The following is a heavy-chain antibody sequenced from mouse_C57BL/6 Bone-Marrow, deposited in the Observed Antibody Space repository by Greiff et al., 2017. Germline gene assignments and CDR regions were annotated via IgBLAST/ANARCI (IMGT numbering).Heavy chain of an antibody. J-gene: IGHJ4*01. Sequence: VKVEESGGGLVQPGESLKLSCESNEYAFPSHDMSWVRKTPEKRLELVAAINSDGGSTYYPDPMERRFIISRDNTKKTLYLQMSSLRSADTALYYWARHGNYEDAMDYWGQGTSVTVSS. D-gene: IGHD2-1*01. CDR3: ARHGNYEDAMDY. V-gene: IGHV5-2*01. CDR2: INSDGGST. CDR1: EYAFPSHD.